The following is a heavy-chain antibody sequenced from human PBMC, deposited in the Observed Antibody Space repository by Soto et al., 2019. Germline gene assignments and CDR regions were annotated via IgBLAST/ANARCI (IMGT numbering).Heavy chain of an antibody. CDR1: GYNFSPYV. CDR2: ISGNNETI. V-gene: IGHV1-18*01. Sequence: QVQLVQSGAEVKKPGASVKVSCKASGYNFSPYVISWVRQAPGQGLEWVGWISGNNETIKYAQKFQGRVTLTTDTSTSTADMELRRLSSDDTALYYCARVRPAYGDMRYGYLDLWGRGTQVTVAS. CDR3: ARVRPAYGDMRYGYLDL. D-gene: IGHD4-17*01. J-gene: IGHJ2*01.